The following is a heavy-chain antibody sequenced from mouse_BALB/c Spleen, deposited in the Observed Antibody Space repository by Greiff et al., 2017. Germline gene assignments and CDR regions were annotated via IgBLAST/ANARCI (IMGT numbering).Heavy chain of an antibody. CDR2: IDPANGNT. V-gene: IGHV14-3*02. Sequence: EVKLMESGAELVKPGASVKLSCTASGFNIKDTYMHWVKQRPEQGLEWIGRIDPANGNTKYDPKFQGKATITADTSSNTAYLQLSSLTSEDTAVYYCARDGSSYLDYWGQGTTLTVSS. D-gene: IGHD1-1*01. CDR3: ARDGSSYLDY. J-gene: IGHJ2*01. CDR1: GFNIKDTY.